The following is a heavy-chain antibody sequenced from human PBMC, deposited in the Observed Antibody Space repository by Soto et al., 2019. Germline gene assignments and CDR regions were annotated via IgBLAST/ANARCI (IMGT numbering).Heavy chain of an antibody. Sequence: PSETLSLTCAVYGGSFSGYYWSWIRQPPGKGLEWIGEINHSGSTNYNPSLKSRVTISVDTSKNQFSLKLSSVTAADTAVYYCASGQGSSWYRNYFDYWGQGTLVTVSS. J-gene: IGHJ4*02. V-gene: IGHV4-34*01. CDR3: ASGQGSSWYRNYFDY. CDR2: INHSGST. D-gene: IGHD6-13*01. CDR1: GGSFSGYY.